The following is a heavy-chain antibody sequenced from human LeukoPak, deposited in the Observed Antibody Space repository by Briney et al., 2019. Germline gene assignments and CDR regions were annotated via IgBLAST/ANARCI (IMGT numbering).Heavy chain of an antibody. CDR3: ARQTYYYGSGSKYYFDY. D-gene: IGHD3-10*01. CDR2: IYYSGST. CDR1: GGSISSSNW. J-gene: IGHJ4*02. Sequence: SETLSLTCAVSGGSISSSNWWSWVRQPPGKGLEWIGSIYYSGSTYYNPSLKSRVTISVDTSKNQFSLKLSSVTAADTAVYYCARQTYYYGSGSKYYFDYWGQGTLVTVSS. V-gene: IGHV4-39*01.